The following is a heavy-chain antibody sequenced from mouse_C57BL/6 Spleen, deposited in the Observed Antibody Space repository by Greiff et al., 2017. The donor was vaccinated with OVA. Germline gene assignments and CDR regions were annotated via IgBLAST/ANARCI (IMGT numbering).Heavy chain of an antibody. Sequence: QVQLQQSGPELVKPGASVKISCKASGYAFSSSWMNWVKQRPGKGLEWIGRIYPGDGDTNYNGKFKGKATLTADKSSSTAYMQLSSLTSEDSAVYFCARGATARGYFDVWGTGTTVTVSS. V-gene: IGHV1-82*01. CDR3: ARGATARGYFDV. CDR1: GYAFSSSW. CDR2: IYPGDGDT. D-gene: IGHD1-2*01. J-gene: IGHJ1*03.